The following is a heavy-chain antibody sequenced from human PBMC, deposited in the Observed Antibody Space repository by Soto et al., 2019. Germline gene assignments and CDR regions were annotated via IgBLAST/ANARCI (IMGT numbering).Heavy chain of an antibody. CDR3: ARRILATETLDY. CDR1: GGSMISYY. J-gene: IGHJ4*02. CDR2: IYYAGST. D-gene: IGHD5-12*01. Sequence: QVRLQESGPGLVKPSETLSLTCTASGGSMISYYLSWIRQPPGKGLEWIGFIYYAGSTKYNPSLKSRVTMSVDTSKNQFSLTVTSVTAADTAVYYCARRILATETLDYWGQGTLVTVSS. V-gene: IGHV4-59*08.